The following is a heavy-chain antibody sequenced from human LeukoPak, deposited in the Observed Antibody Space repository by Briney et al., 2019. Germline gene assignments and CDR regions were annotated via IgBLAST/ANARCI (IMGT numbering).Heavy chain of an antibody. Sequence: PGGSLRLSCAASGFTFSSYEMNWVRQAPGKGLEWVSYISSSGSTIYYADSVKGRFTISRDNAKNTLSLQMHSLRAEDTAVYFCAKHQQIYGDSLMDVWGQGTTVTVSS. D-gene: IGHD4-17*01. V-gene: IGHV3-48*03. CDR1: GFTFSSYE. CDR2: ISSSGSTI. CDR3: AKHQQIYGDSLMDV. J-gene: IGHJ6*02.